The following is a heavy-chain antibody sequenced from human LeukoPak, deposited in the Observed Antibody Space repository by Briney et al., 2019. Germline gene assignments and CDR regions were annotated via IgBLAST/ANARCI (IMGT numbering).Heavy chain of an antibody. V-gene: IGHV4-59*01. J-gene: IGHJ4*02. CDR3: ARGPYDSSGYYSDY. CDR1: GGSISSYY. CDR2: IYYSGST. Sequence: SETLSLTCTVSGGSISSYYWSWIRQPPGKGLEWIGYIYYSGSTNYNPSLKSRVTISVDTSKNQFSLKLSSVNAADTAVYYCARGPYDSSGYYSDYWGQGTLVTVSS. D-gene: IGHD3-22*01.